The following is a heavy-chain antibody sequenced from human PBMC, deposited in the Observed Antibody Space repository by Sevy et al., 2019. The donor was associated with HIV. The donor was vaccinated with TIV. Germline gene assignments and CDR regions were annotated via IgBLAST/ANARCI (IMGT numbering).Heavy chain of an antibody. CDR3: AKGQQLITQSGSYFYYGMNV. D-gene: IGHD6-13*01. CDR2: IKWNGAGI. V-gene: IGHV3-9*01. CDR1: NSTFGSYS. Sequence: SLRLSCSGSNSTFGSYSMPCFPRTPGKGLEWVPGIKWNGAGIGFAASVKGRLTISRDNAKSSVYLQINSLTPEDTGVYYCAKGQQLITQSGSYFYYGMNVWGQGTTVTVSS. J-gene: IGHJ6*02.